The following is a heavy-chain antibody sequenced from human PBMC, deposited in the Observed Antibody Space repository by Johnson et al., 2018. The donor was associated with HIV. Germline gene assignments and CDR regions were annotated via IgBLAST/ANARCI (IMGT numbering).Heavy chain of an antibody. CDR3: ARESPGYAFDI. Sequence: VQLVESGGGLVQPGGSLRLSCAASGFTFSSYDMHWVRQGTGKGLEWVSAIGTAGDTYYPGSVKGRFTISRENAKTPLNLQMNSLRDVDTAVYYCARESPGYAFDIWGQGTMVTVSS. CDR2: IGTAGDT. J-gene: IGHJ3*02. CDR1: GFTFSSYD. V-gene: IGHV3-13*01. D-gene: IGHD1-1*01.